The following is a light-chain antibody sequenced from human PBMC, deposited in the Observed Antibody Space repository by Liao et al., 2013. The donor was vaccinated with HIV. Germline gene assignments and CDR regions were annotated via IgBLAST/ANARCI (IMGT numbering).Light chain of an antibody. CDR3: QAWDSSFVV. Sequence: SYELTQPPSVSVSPGQTASITCSGDKLGDKYACWYQQKPGQSPVLVIYQDIKRPSGIPERFSGSNSGNTATLTISETQAMDEADYFCQAWDSSFVVFGGGTKLTVL. V-gene: IGLV3-1*01. CDR1: KLGDKY. CDR2: QDI. J-gene: IGLJ2*01.